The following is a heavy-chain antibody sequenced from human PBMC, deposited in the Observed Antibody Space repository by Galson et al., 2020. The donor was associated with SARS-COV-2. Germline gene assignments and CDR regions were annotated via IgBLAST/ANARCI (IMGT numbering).Heavy chain of an antibody. J-gene: IGHJ5*02. CDR3: ARAHLYNWNHNWFDP. CDR2: INPNSGGT. D-gene: IGHD1-20*01. Sequence: ASVKVSCKASGYTFTGYYMHWVRQAPGQGLEWMGWINPNSGGTNYAQKFQGRVTMTRDTSISTAYMELSRLRSDDTAVYYCARAHLYNWNHNWFDPWGQGTLVTVSS. CDR1: GYTFTGYY. V-gene: IGHV1-2*02.